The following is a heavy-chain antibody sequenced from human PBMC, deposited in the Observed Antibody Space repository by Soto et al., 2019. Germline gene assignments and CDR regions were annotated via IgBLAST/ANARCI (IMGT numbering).Heavy chain of an antibody. CDR3: ARRPNWGMEGLGA. D-gene: IGHD7-27*01. Sequence: QITLKESCPTPVKPTQTLTLTCTLSGFSLNTGGGGVVWLSQPPGTALEWLALIYWNDDKRYSPSLKSRLTITQETSRNQVVLTMTNMDPVDTATYYCARRPNWGMEGLGAWGQGTTGTVSS. CDR1: GFSLNTGGGG. V-gene: IGHV2-5*01. CDR2: IYWNDDK. J-gene: IGHJ6*02.